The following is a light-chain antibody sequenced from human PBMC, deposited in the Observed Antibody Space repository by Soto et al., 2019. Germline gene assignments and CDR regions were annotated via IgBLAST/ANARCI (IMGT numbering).Light chain of an antibody. J-gene: IGKJ1*01. CDR1: QSVSSN. V-gene: IGKV3-15*01. CDR3: QQSYSTRT. CDR2: GAS. Sequence: EIVMTQSPATLSVSPGDRATLSCRASQSVSSNLAWYQQRPGQAPRLLIYGASTRATGIPARFSGSGSGTDFSLTISSLQPEDFATYYCQQSYSTRTFGQGTKVDIK.